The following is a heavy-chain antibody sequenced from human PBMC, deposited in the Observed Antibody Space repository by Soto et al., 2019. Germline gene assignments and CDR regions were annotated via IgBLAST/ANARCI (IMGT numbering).Heavy chain of an antibody. V-gene: IGHV1-2*02. D-gene: IGHD3-9*01. Sequence: QVQLVQSGAEVKEPGDSVRVSCEASGYTFTAYYIHWVRQAPGQGLEWMGWINPKFGDTTYAQDFQGRVTMTRDMSISTVYMELSRLTSDDTAIYYCARPPGYISDWYYFDLWGQGTQVTVSS. CDR1: GYTFTAYY. J-gene: IGHJ4*02. CDR3: ARPPGYISDWYYFDL. CDR2: INPKFGDT.